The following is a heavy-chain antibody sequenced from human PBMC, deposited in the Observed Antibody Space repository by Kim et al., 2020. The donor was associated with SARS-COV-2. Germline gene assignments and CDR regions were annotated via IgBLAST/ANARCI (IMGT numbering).Heavy chain of an antibody. Sequence: VSVRSRITIKPDTSKNQFFLQLNSVTPEDTAVYYCARASCSGGSCSPGIGYWGQGTLVTVSS. J-gene: IGHJ4*02. D-gene: IGHD2-15*01. V-gene: IGHV6-1*01. CDR3: ARASCSGGSCSPGIGY.